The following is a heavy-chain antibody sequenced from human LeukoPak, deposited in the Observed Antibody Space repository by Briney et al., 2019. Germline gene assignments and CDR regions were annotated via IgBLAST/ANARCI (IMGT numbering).Heavy chain of an antibody. D-gene: IGHD5-18*01. CDR3: AKDADVDTAMVTAFGY. CDR1: GFTVSSNY. V-gene: IGHV3-66*01. CDR2: IYSGGST. J-gene: IGHJ4*02. Sequence: GGSLRLSCAASGFTVSSNYMSWVRQAPGKGLEWVSVIYSGGSTYYADSVKGRFTISRDNSKNTLYLQMNSLRAEDTAVYYCAKDADVDTAMVTAFGYWGQGTLVTVSS.